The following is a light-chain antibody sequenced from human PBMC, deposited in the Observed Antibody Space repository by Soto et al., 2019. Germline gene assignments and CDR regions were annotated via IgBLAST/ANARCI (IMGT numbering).Light chain of an antibody. J-gene: IGKJ2*01. CDR3: QQYYTYPNT. CDR1: QGISSY. CDR2: ASA. Sequence: AIRMTQSPSSFSASTGDRVTITCRSSQGISSYLAWYQQKPGKAPKLLIYASATLQSGVPSRFSGSGSGTDFALTISCLQSEDFATYYCQQYYTYPNTFGLGTNLEI. V-gene: IGKV1-8*01.